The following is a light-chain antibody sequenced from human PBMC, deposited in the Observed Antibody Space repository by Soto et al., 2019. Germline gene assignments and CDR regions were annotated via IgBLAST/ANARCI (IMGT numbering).Light chain of an antibody. Sequence: QSALTQPASVSGSPGQSITISCTGTSSDVGNYNLVSWYQQHPGKAPKLMIYDVNTRPSGVSIRFSGSKSGNTASLTISGLQTEDEAHYYCCSYAGSPTVVFGGGTKVTVL. J-gene: IGLJ2*01. CDR1: SSDVGNYNL. CDR3: CSYAGSPTVV. V-gene: IGLV2-23*02. CDR2: DVN.